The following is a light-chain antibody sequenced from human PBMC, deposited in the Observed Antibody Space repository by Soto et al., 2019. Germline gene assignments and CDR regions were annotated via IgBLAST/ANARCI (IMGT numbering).Light chain of an antibody. CDR3: QQYNNWPQWT. V-gene: IGKV3-15*01. CDR1: QSVSSN. J-gene: IGKJ1*01. CDR2: GAS. Sequence: EIVMTQSPATLSVSPGERATLSCRASQSVSSNLAWYQQKPGQAPRLLIYGASTRATGIPARFSGSGSGTDFPLTISSLESEDFAVYYCQQYNNWPQWTFGQGTKVEIK.